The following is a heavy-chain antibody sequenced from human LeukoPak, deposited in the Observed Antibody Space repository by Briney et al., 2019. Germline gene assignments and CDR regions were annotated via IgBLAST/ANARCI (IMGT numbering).Heavy chain of an antibody. Sequence: PSETLSLTCSVSGGSFSSYYWSWIRQPPGKGLEWIGYIYTSGSTNYNPSLKSRVTMSVDTSKNQFSLKLSSVTAADTAVYYCARGGYYGSGNDFRFDPWGQGTLVTVSS. J-gene: IGHJ5*02. V-gene: IGHV4-4*08. CDR3: ARGGYYGSGNDFRFDP. CDR2: IYTSGST. D-gene: IGHD3-10*01. CDR1: GGSFSSYY.